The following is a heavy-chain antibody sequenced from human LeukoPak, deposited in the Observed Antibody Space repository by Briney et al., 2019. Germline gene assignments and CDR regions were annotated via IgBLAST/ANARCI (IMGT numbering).Heavy chain of an antibody. CDR2: INPNSGGT. CDR1: GYTFTGYY. J-gene: IGHJ4*02. CDR3: ATTDYYDSSGYYYVPNRPPFDY. V-gene: IGHV1-2*02. Sequence: ASVKVSCKASGYTFTGYYMHWVRQAPGQGLEWMGWINPNSGGTNYAQKFQGRVTMTRDTSISTAYMELSRLRSDDTAVYYCATTDYYDSSGYYYVPNRPPFDYWGQGTLVTVSS. D-gene: IGHD3-22*01.